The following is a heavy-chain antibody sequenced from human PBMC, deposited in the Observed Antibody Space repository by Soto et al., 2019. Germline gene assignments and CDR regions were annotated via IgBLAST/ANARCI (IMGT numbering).Heavy chain of an antibody. CDR3: TRGYGMDV. CDR1: GDRVSSNSAA. CDR2: TYYRSKWFN. Sequence: KQSQTLSLTCAISGDRVSSNSAAWNWIRQSPSRGLEWLGRTYYRSKWFNDYAVSVNGRITINPDTSKNQFSLQLNSVTPEDTALYYCTRGYGMDVWGQGTTVTVSS. V-gene: IGHV6-1*01. J-gene: IGHJ6*02.